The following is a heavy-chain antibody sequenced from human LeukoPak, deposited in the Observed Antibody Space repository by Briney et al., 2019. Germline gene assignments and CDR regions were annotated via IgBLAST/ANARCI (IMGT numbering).Heavy chain of an antibody. J-gene: IGHJ6*02. CDR2: IWYDGSNK. CDR1: GFTFSSYG. V-gene: IGHV3-33*01. Sequence: SGGSLRLSCAASGFTFSSYGMHWVRQAPGKGLEWVAVIWYDGSNKYYADSVKGRFTISRDNSKNTLYLQMNSLRAEDTAVYYCARRHGSRYNWNSPPVMDVWGQGTTVTVSS. D-gene: IGHD1-7*01. CDR3: ARRHGSRYNWNSPPVMDV.